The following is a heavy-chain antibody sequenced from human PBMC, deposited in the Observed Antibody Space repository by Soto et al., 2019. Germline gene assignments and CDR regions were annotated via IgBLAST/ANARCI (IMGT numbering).Heavy chain of an antibody. CDR1: GCSISSFY. Sequence: QVQLQESGPGLVKPSETLSLTCTVSGCSISSFYWSWIRQPAGKALEWIGRIYSCGRHNYNPSLKSLVAMSIDTYKNQFCRRLGSVTAADTAMYYCARGSCRLDYWGQGTLVTVSS. V-gene: IGHV4-4*07. D-gene: IGHD1-26*01. J-gene: IGHJ4*02. CDR2: IYSCGRH. CDR3: ARGSCRLDY.